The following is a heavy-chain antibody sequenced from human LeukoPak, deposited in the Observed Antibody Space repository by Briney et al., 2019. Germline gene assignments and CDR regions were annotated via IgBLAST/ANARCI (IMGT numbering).Heavy chain of an antibody. V-gene: IGHV3-23*01. D-gene: IGHD2-21*02. CDR2: ISGSGGST. J-gene: IGHJ4*02. Sequence: GGSLRLSCAASGFTFSSYAMSWVRQAPGKGLEWVSAISGSGGSTYYADSVKGRFTISRDNSRNTLYLQMNNLRAEDTAVYYCARGYNSRAGTTDCCPLDYWGQGTLVTVSS. CDR1: GFTFSSYA. CDR3: ARGYNSRAGTTDCCPLDY.